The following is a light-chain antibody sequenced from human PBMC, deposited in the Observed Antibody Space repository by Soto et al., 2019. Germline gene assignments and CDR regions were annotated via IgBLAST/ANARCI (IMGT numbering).Light chain of an antibody. CDR2: DVS. Sequence: DIQMTHSPSTLSASVGDRVTVTCRASQTIGGSLAWYQQKPGKAPKVLIYDVSNLEIGVPSRFSGSGSGTEFTLTITSLQADDFATYYCHTYIDNSPYTFGQGTQVEIX. J-gene: IGKJ2*01. V-gene: IGKV1-5*01. CDR1: QTIGGS. CDR3: HTYIDNSPYT.